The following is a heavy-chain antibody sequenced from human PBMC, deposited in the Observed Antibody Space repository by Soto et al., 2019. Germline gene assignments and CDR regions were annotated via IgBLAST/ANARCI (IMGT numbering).Heavy chain of an antibody. Sequence: SVKVSCKASGGTFSGYAISWVRQAPGQGLEWMGGIIPIFGTANYAQKFQGRVTITADESTSTAYMELSSLRSEDTAVYYCARDFGLIAVAGTKDYYYYGMDVWGQGTTVTVSS. CDR3: ARDFGLIAVAGTKDYYYYGMDV. J-gene: IGHJ6*02. D-gene: IGHD6-19*01. CDR2: IIPIFGTA. V-gene: IGHV1-69*13. CDR1: GGTFSGYA.